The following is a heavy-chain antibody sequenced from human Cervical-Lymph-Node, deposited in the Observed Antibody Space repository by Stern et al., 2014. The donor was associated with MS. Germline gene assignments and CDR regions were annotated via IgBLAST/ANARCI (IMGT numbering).Heavy chain of an antibody. CDR1: GFNFGDYA. Sequence: EVQLVESGGGLVQPGRSLRLSCAASGFNFGDYAMHWVRQTPGKGLEWVSSITWNSGSIGYAVSVKGRFTVSRDNAQNSLYLQMNSLRPEDTALYYCAKGGPHWDYTDTRVYYGMDVWGQGTAVTVSS. J-gene: IGHJ6*02. CDR3: AKGGPHWDYTDTRVYYGMDV. V-gene: IGHV3-9*01. CDR2: ITWNSGSI. D-gene: IGHD4-11*01.